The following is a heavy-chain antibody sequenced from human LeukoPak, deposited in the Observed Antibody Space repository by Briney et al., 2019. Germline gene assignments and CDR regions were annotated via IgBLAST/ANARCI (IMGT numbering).Heavy chain of an antibody. J-gene: IGHJ3*02. Sequence: VASVKVSCKASGGTFSSYAISWVRQAPGQGLEWMGGIIPIFGTANYAQKFQGRVTITADESTSTAYMELSSLRSEDTAVYYCARKSVVAATPGDAFDIWGQGTMVTVSS. D-gene: IGHD2-15*01. CDR1: GGTFSSYA. CDR2: IIPIFGTA. V-gene: IGHV1-69*13. CDR3: ARKSVVAATPGDAFDI.